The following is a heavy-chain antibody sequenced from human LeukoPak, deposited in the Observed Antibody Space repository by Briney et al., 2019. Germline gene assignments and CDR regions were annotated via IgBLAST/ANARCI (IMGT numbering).Heavy chain of an antibody. V-gene: IGHV3-33*01. CDR3: ARGSGSYFIDY. D-gene: IGHD3-10*01. CDR1: GFTFSSYG. Sequence: GRSLRLSCAASGFTFSSYGMHWVRQAPGKGLEWVAVIWYDGSNKYYADSVKGRFTISRDNSKNTLYLQMNSLRAEDTAVYYCARGSGSYFIDYRGQGTLVTVSS. J-gene: IGHJ4*02. CDR2: IWYDGSNK.